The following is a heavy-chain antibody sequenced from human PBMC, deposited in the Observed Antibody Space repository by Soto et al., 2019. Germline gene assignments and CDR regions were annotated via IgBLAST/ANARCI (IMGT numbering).Heavy chain of an antibody. V-gene: IGHV4-31*03. J-gene: IGHJ5*02. CDR3: ARTPVRGSGSYHWFDP. CDR1: GGSISSGGYY. D-gene: IGHD3-10*01. CDR2: IYYSGST. Sequence: PSETLSLTCTVSGGSISSGGYYWSWIRQHPGKGLEWIGYIYYSGSTYYNPSLKSRVTISVDTSKNQFSLKLSSVTAADTAVYYCARTPVRGSGSYHWFDPWGQGTLVTVSS.